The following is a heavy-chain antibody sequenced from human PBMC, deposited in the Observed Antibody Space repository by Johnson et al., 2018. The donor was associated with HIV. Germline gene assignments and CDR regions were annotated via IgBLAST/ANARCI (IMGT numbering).Heavy chain of an antibody. D-gene: IGHD5-12*01. CDR3: ARDPPWPMRNAFDI. J-gene: IGHJ3*02. CDR1: GFIFSVYW. CDR2: IKQDGSEK. Sequence: VQVLESGGGLVQPGGSRRLSCAASGFIFSVYWMTWVRQAPGKGLEWVANIKQDGSEKYYVDSVKDRFTISRDNAKNSLYLQMNSLRAEDTAVYYCARDPPWPMRNAFDIWGQGTLVTVSS. V-gene: IGHV3-7*01.